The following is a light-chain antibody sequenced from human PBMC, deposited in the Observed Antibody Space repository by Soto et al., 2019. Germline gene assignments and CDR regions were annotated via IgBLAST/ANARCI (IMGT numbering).Light chain of an antibody. Sequence: EIVMAQSPVTLSVSPGERATFSCRASQSVSSNLAWYQQKPGQAPSLLIYGAFTRATGIPARFSGTGSGTEFTLTISSLQSEDFALYYCQQYNDWPLTFGQGTKWIS. CDR2: GAF. V-gene: IGKV3-15*01. J-gene: IGKJ1*01. CDR1: QSVSSN. CDR3: QQYNDWPLT.